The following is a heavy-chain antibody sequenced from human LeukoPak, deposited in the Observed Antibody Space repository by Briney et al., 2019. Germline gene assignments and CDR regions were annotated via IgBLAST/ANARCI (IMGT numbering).Heavy chain of an antibody. J-gene: IGHJ4*02. CDR3: ARPGITGTTSDY. V-gene: IGHV4-34*01. CDR2: IYYSGST. CDR1: GGSFSGYY. Sequence: PSETLSLTCAVYGGSFSGYYWSWIRQPPGKGLEWIGSIYYSGSTYYNPSLKSRVTISVDTSKNQFSLKLSSVTAADTAVYYCARPGITGTTSDYWGQGTLVTVSS. D-gene: IGHD1-7*01.